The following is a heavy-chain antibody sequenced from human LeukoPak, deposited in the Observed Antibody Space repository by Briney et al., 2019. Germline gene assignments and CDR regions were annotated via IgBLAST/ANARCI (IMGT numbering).Heavy chain of an antibody. V-gene: IGHV3-11*06. J-gene: IGHJ4*02. D-gene: IGHD3-10*01. CDR1: VFTFSDYY. CDR2: FSSSSSYT. CDR3: ARTSGSLYYYGSGSYYGY. Sequence: GGALRLSCAASVFTFSDYYISWSREAPGTRVGCVSYFSSSSSYTNYADSVKGGFTISRDNAKNSLYLQINSLRAADTAVYYCARTSGSLYYYGSGSYYGYWGQGTLVTVSS.